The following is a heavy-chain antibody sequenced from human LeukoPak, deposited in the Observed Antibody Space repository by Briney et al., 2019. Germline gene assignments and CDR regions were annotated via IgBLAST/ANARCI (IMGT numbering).Heavy chain of an antibody. Sequence: GGSLRLSCAASGFTFSSYSMNWVRQAPGKGLEWVSYISSSSSTIYYADSVKGRFTISRDNAKNSLYLQMNSLRAEDTAVYYCAREGILAGVDYWGQGTLVTVSS. J-gene: IGHJ4*02. CDR1: GFTFSSYS. V-gene: IGHV3-48*01. CDR2: ISSSSSTI. D-gene: IGHD6-13*01. CDR3: AREGILAGVDY.